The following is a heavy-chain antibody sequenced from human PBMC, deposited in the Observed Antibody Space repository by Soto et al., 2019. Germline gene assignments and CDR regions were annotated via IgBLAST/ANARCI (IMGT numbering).Heavy chain of an antibody. Sequence: PGGSLRLSCAASGFTFSRYGMHWVRQAPGKGLEWVAVIWYDGSNKYYADSVKGRFTISRDNSKNTLYLQMNSLRAEDTAVYYCARDGLRYYDFWSGYSKTTHYYYGMDVWGQGTTVTVSS. CDR1: GFTFSRYG. J-gene: IGHJ6*02. V-gene: IGHV3-33*01. CDR2: IWYDGSNK. CDR3: ARDGLRYYDFWSGYSKTTHYYYGMDV. D-gene: IGHD3-3*01.